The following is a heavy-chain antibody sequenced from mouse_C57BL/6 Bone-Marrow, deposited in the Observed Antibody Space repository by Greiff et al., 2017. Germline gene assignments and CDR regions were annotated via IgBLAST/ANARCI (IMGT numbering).Heavy chain of an antibody. Sequence: DVKLVESGGGLVQPGGSLKLSCAASGFTFSDYGMAWVRQAPRKGPGWVAFISNLAYSIYYADTVTGRFTISRENAKNTLYLEMSSLRSEDTAMYYCARHVTTVVATRYFDVWGTGTTVTVSS. V-gene: IGHV5-15*01. CDR1: GFTFSDYG. D-gene: IGHD1-1*01. CDR3: ARHVTTVVATRYFDV. CDR2: ISNLAYSI. J-gene: IGHJ1*03.